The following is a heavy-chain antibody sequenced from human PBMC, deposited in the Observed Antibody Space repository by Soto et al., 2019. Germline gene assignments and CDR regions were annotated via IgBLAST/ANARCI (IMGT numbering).Heavy chain of an antibody. V-gene: IGHV4-34*01. CDR1: GGSFSGYY. Sequence: PSETLSLTCAVYGGSFSGYYWSWIRQPPGKGLEWIGEINHSGSTNYHPSLKSRVTISVDTSKNQFSLKLSSVTAADTAVYYCARGIVVVVAAQQYPSFDYWGQGSLVTVSS. J-gene: IGHJ4*02. CDR2: INHSGST. CDR3: ARGIVVVVAAQQYPSFDY. D-gene: IGHD2-15*01.